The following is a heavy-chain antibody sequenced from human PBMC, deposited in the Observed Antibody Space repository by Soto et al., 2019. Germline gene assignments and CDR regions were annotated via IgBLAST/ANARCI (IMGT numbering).Heavy chain of an antibody. V-gene: IGHV1-18*01. CDR3: ARDRVATSTLLSYFGC. CDR2: ISAYNGNT. D-gene: IGHD5-12*01. CDR1: GYTFTSYG. Sequence: APVKVSCKASGYTFTSYGISGVRQAPGQGLEWMGWISAYNGNTNYAQKLQGRVTMTTDTSTSTAYMELRSLRSDDTAVYYCARDRVATSTLLSYFGCWGQGTLVTVSS. J-gene: IGHJ4*02.